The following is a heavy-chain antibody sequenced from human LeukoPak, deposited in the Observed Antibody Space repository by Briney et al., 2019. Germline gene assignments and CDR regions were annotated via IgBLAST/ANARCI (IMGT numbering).Heavy chain of an antibody. J-gene: IGHJ4*02. V-gene: IGHV3-23*01. CDR1: GFSFSTYA. D-gene: IGHD6-13*01. CDR2: TSGNGAKT. Sequence: GRSLRLSCAASGFSFSTYALSWVRQAPGKGLEWVSATSGNGAKTYYADSVRGRFTISRDNSKNTLCLQMNSLRAEDTAVYYCAKDFSWPFDYWGQGTLVTVSS. CDR3: AKDFSWPFDY.